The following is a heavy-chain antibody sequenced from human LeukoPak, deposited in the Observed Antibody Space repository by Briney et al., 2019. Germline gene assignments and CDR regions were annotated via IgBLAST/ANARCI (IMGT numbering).Heavy chain of an antibody. CDR1: GFTFTSSA. CDR3: AADKFLGADDYYYMHV. J-gene: IGHJ6*03. V-gene: IGHV1-58*02. Sequence: GASVKVSCKASGFTFTSSAMQWVRQARGQRLEWIGWIVVGSGNTNYAQEFQERVTITRDMSASTAYMELSSLRSEDTAVYYCAADKFLGADDYYYMHVWGKGTTVTVSS. CDR2: IVVGSGNT. D-gene: IGHD1-26*01.